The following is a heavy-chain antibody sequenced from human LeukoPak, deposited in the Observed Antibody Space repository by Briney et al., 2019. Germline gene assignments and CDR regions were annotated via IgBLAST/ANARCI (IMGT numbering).Heavy chain of an antibody. J-gene: IGHJ4*02. CDR1: GFTFTSFG. Sequence: PGGSLRLSCGASGFTFTSFGMHWVRQAPGKGLEWVAFIRNDGDVIYYAESVKGRFTISRDNSKNTVYLQLNSLRAEDTAVYYCAKDLMSIKALIPWDYWGQGTLVTVSP. D-gene: IGHD2-21*01. V-gene: IGHV3-30*02. CDR2: IRNDGDVI. CDR3: AKDLMSIKALIPWDY.